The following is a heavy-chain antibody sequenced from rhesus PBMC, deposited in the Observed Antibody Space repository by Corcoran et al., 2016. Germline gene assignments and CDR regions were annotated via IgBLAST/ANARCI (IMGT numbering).Heavy chain of an antibody. Sequence: QVQLVQSGAEVKKPGSSVKVSCKASGYTFTDYYMHWVPQAPRQGLEWIGWINPYNGNTNYAQKFQGRVTMTRDTSTSTADMELSSLRSEDTAVYYCAREGYSNYVDFDYWGQGVLVTVSS. D-gene: IGHD4-23*01. V-gene: IGHV1S2*01. J-gene: IGHJ4*01. CDR1: GYTFTDYY. CDR2: INPYNGNT. CDR3: AREGYSNYVDFDY.